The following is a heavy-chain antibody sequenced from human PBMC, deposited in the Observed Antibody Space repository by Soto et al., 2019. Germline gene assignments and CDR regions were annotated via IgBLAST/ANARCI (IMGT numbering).Heavy chain of an antibody. CDR2: IIPIVGTA. J-gene: IGHJ4*02. CDR3: ARERGQMATGVFDY. D-gene: IGHD5-12*01. V-gene: IGHV1-69*01. Sequence: GQGLEWMGGIIPIVGTANYAQKFQGRVTITADESTSTAYMELSSLRSEDTAVYYCARERGQMATGVFDYWGQATLLSVYS.